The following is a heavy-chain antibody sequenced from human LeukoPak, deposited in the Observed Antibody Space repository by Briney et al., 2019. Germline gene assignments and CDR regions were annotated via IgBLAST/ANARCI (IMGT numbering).Heavy chain of an antibody. D-gene: IGHD6-13*01. CDR3: ARHPQQLVGYYFDY. J-gene: IGHJ4*02. CDR1: GGSISSSSYY. Sequence: SETLSLTCTVSGGSISSSSYYWGWIRQHPGKGLEWIGYIYYSGSTYYNPSLKSRVTISVDTSKNQFSLKLSSVTAADTAVYYCARHPQQLVGYYFDYWGQGTLVTVSS. V-gene: IGHV4-31*03. CDR2: IYYSGST.